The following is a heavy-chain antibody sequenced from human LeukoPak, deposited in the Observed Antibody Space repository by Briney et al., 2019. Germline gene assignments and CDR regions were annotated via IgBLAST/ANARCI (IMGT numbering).Heavy chain of an antibody. CDR2: ISSSSSTI. Sequence: GGSLRLSCAASGFTFSSYSMNWVRQAPGKGLEWVSYISSSSSTIYYADSVKGRFTISRDNAKNSLYLQMNSLRAEDTAVYYCARDRNYYGSGSYQEPWGQGTLVTVSS. CDR3: ARDRNYYGSGSYQEP. D-gene: IGHD3-10*01. J-gene: IGHJ5*02. CDR1: GFTFSSYS. V-gene: IGHV3-48*04.